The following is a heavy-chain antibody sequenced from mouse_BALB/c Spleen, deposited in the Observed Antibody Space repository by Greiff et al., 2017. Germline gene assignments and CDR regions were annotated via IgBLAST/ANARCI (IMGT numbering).Heavy chain of an antibody. J-gene: IGHJ4*01. CDR3: ARSRTYDGYYPYAMDY. Sequence: EVQRVESGPSLVKPSQTLSLTCSVTGDSITSGYWNWIRKFPGNKLEYMGYISYSGSTYYNPSLKSRISITRDTSKNQYYLQLNSVTTEDTATYYCARSRTYDGYYPYAMDYWGQGTSVTVSS. D-gene: IGHD2-3*01. V-gene: IGHV3-8*02. CDR2: ISYSGST. CDR1: GDSITSGY.